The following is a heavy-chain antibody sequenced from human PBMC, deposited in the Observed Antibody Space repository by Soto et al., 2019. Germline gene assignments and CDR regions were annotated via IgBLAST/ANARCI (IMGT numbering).Heavy chain of an antibody. CDR3: ARDNKRAITGTHVFAY. Sequence: SVKVSCKASGGTFSSYAISWVRQAPGQGLEWMGGIIPIFGTANYAQKFQGRVTITADKSTSTAYMELSSLRSEDTAVYYCARDNKRAITGTHVFAYWGQGSLVIVSS. D-gene: IGHD1-20*01. V-gene: IGHV1-69*06. CDR1: GGTFSSYA. J-gene: IGHJ4*02. CDR2: IIPIFGTA.